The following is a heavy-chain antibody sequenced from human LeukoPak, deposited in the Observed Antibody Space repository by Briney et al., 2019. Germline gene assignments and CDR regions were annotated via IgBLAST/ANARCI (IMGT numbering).Heavy chain of an antibody. CDR1: GLTFSGSG. J-gene: IGHJ4*02. CDR2: IGRQGDSDAT. Sequence: SGGSLRLSCAASGLTFSGSGIHWVRQASGKGLEWLGRIGRQGDSDATRYAASLKGKFTISRVDSRNTAYLQMNNLKTEDTAVYYCAGDYNFLTGLNYWGQGTLVTVSS. V-gene: IGHV3-73*01. D-gene: IGHD3-9*01. CDR3: AGDYNFLTGLNY.